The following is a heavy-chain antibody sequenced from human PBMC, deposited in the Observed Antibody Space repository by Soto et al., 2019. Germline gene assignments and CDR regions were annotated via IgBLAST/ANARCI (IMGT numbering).Heavy chain of an antibody. J-gene: IGHJ5*02. D-gene: IGHD3-16*02. Sequence: QVQLQESGPGLVNPSETLSLTCTVSGGSINSYYWSWIRQSPGKGLEWIGQIYYTGSTNYNPSLKSRVTIAVDRSKNQFSLRLSSVTAAGTAVYYCAMANTTLYYWFDPWGQGTLVTVSS. CDR2: IYYTGST. CDR1: GGSINSYY. V-gene: IGHV4-59*12. CDR3: AMANTTLYYWFDP.